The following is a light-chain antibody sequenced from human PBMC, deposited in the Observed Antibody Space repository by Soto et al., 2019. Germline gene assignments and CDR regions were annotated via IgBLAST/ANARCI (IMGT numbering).Light chain of an antibody. CDR2: GAS. CDR1: QSVSSN. Sequence: EIVMTQSPATLSVSPGERATLSCRASQSVSSNLAWYQRKPGQAPRLLIYGASTRATGIPDRFSGSGSGTEFTLTISSLQSEDFAVYYCQQYNNWPWTFCQGTKVEIK. V-gene: IGKV3-15*01. J-gene: IGKJ1*01. CDR3: QQYNNWPWT.